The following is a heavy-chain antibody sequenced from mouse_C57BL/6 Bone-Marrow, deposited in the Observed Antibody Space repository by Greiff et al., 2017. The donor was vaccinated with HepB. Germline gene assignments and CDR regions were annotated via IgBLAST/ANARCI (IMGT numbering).Heavy chain of an antibody. Sequence: VQLQQSGAELVMPGASVKLSCKASGYTFTSYWMHWVKQRPGQGLEWIGEIDPSDSYTNYNQKFKGKSTLTVDKSSSTAYMQLSSLTSEDSAVYYCARSEIDTTVVARDYFDYWGQGTTLTVSS. CDR2: IDPSDSYT. V-gene: IGHV1-69*01. CDR1: GYTFTSYW. J-gene: IGHJ2*01. D-gene: IGHD1-1*01. CDR3: ARSEIDTTVVARDYFDY.